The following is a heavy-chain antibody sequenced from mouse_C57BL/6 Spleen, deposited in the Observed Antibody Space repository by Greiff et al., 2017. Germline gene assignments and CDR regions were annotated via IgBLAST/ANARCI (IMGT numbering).Heavy chain of an antibody. CDR2: LYPGDGDT. CDR1: GYAFSSYW. D-gene: IGHD2-4*01. CDR3: ARRYYDYDDAMDY. V-gene: IGHV1-80*01. Sequence: VQLKESGAELVKPGASVKISCKASGYAFSSYWMNWVKQRPGKGLEWIGQLYPGDGDTTYNGKFKGKATLTEDKSSSTAYMQLISLTSEDSVVYFCARRYYDYDDAMDYWGQGTSVTVSS. J-gene: IGHJ4*01.